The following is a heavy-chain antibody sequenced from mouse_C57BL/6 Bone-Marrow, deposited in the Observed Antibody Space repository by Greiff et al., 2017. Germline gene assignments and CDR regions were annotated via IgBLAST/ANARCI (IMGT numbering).Heavy chain of an antibody. V-gene: IGHV1-72*01. D-gene: IGHD3-2*02. CDR2: IDPNRGGT. CDR3: ARSRQLRLRFAY. Sequence: QVQLQQPGAELVKPGASVKLSCKASGYTFTSYWMHWVKQRPGRGLEGIGRIDPNRGGTKYNEKFKSKATLTVDKPSSTAYMQLSSLTSEDSAVYYCARSRQLRLRFAYWGQGTLVTVS. J-gene: IGHJ3*01. CDR1: GYTFTSYW.